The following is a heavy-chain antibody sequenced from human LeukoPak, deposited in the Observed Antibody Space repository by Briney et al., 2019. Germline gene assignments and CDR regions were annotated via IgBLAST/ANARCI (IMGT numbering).Heavy chain of an antibody. V-gene: IGHV3-33*06. Sequence: GGSLRLSCAASGFTFSSYGMHWVRQAPGKGLEWVAVIWYDGSNKYYADSVKGRFTISRDNSKNTLYPQMNSLRAEDTAVYYCAKDVGSYYVGSLAYWGQGTLVTVSS. CDR1: GFTFSSYG. D-gene: IGHD1-26*01. J-gene: IGHJ4*02. CDR3: AKDVGSYYVGSLAY. CDR2: IWYDGSNK.